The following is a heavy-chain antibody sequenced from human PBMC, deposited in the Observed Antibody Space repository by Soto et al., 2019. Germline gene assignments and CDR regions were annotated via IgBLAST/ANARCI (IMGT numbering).Heavy chain of an antibody. V-gene: IGHV1-18*01. Sequence: ASVKVSCKASGYTFTSYGISWVRQAPGQGLEWMGWISAYNGNTNYAQKLQGRVTMTTDTSTSTAYMELRSLRSDDTAVYYCARDSVGGSVLRFGWPDYWGQGTLVTVSS. CDR3: ARDSVGGSVLRFGWPDY. J-gene: IGHJ4*02. CDR1: GYTFTSYG. D-gene: IGHD6-19*01. CDR2: ISAYNGNT.